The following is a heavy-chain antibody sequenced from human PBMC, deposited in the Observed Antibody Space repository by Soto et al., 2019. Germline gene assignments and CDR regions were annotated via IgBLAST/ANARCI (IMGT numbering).Heavy chain of an antibody. CDR3: ARRRFLTGYYPLYYYGIDV. J-gene: IGHJ6*02. CDR1: GGSFSGYY. D-gene: IGHD3-9*01. Sequence: QVQLQQWGAGLLKPSETLSLTCAVYGGSFSGYYWSWIRQPPGKGLEWIGELNHSVSTNYNPSLKSRLTISLDTSNNQLSLKLNSVTAADTAVYYCARRRFLTGYYPLYYYGIDVWGQGTTVTVSS. CDR2: LNHSVST. V-gene: IGHV4-34*01.